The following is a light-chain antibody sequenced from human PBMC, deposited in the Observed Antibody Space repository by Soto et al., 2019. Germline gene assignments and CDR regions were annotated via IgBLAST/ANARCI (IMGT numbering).Light chain of an antibody. CDR1: QSLVHSDGIFY. Sequence: DVVLTQSPLSLPVTLGQPASISCRSSQSLVHSDGIFYLNWFQQRPGQSPRRLIYKVSNRDYGGXEXYNDRLSGTDFTLQISRVEAEDVGVYYWMQGSQWPYTFGQGTKLEIK. J-gene: IGKJ2*01. CDR3: MQGSQWPYT. V-gene: IGKV2-30*02. CDR2: KVS.